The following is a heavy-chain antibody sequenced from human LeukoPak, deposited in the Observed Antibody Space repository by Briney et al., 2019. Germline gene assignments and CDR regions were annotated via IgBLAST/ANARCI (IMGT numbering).Heavy chain of an antibody. V-gene: IGHV3-30*18. CDR3: AKEFPSLYYDY. D-gene: IGHD6-6*01. CDR2: ISYDGSNK. J-gene: IGHJ4*02. CDR1: GFTFSSYG. Sequence: GRSLRLSCAASGFTFSSYGMHWVRQAPGKGLEWVAVISYDGSNKYYADSVKGRFTNSRDNSKNTLYLQMNSLRAEDTAVYYCAKEFPSLYYDYWGQGTLVTVSS.